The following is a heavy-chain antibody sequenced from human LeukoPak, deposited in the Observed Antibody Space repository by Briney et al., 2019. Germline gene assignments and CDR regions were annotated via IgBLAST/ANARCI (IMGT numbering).Heavy chain of an antibody. CDR2: ISSSSSYI. D-gene: IGHD4-17*01. Sequence: GGSLRLSCAASGFTFSSYSMNWVRQAPGKGLEWVSSISSSSSYIYYADSVKGLFTISRDNAKNSLYLQMNSLRAEDTAVYYCARGLGDYFDFDYWGQGTLVTVSS. J-gene: IGHJ4*02. V-gene: IGHV3-21*01. CDR3: ARGLGDYFDFDY. CDR1: GFTFSSYS.